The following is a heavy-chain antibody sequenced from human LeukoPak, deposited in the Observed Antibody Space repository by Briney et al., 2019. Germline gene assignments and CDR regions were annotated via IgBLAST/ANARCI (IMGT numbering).Heavy chain of an antibody. J-gene: IGHJ6*03. CDR2: IIPIYGIA. CDR3: AREATPQTSTLYYYYYYMDV. Sequence: GSSVKVSRKASGGTFSTYAISWLRQAPGQGLEWMGGIIPIYGIANYAQKLRGRVTITADESTSTSYMEVNGLRSEDTAVYYCAREATPQTSTLYYYYYYMDVWGNGTPVTVSS. D-gene: IGHD1/OR15-1a*01. V-gene: IGHV1-69*01. CDR1: GGTFSTYA.